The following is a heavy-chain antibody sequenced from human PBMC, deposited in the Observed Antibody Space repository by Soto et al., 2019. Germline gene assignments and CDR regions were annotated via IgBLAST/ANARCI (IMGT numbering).Heavy chain of an antibody. CDR3: ATARFGATEGTNWIAP. CDR2: ISYDGTDT. CDR1: GFKFNSYG. D-gene: IGHD3-10*01. V-gene: IGHV3-33*03. Sequence: QEELVQSGGGVVQPGRSLRLSCAASGFKFNSYGMHWVRQAPGKGLEWVAVISYDGTDTSYGDSLKGRFTISRDNTRNTLHLQLTSLCVDDTAVDYCATARFGATEGTNWIAPWGQGSLVIVSS. J-gene: IGHJ5*02.